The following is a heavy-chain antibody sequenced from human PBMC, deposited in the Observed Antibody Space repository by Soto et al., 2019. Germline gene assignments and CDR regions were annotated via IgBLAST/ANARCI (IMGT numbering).Heavy chain of an antibody. J-gene: IGHJ4*02. D-gene: IGHD3-10*01. CDR2: ISYDGNNK. CDR3: VSQSVAVRPWDN. Sequence: QVQLVESGGGVVQPGRSLRLSCVASGFTFKSSGMHWVRQAPGKGLEWVSVISYDGNNKYYADSVKGRFTISRDNSKNTLYLQMNSLRVDDSAVYHCVSQSVAVRPWDNWCQGTLVTVSS. V-gene: IGHV3-30*03. CDR1: GFTFKSSG.